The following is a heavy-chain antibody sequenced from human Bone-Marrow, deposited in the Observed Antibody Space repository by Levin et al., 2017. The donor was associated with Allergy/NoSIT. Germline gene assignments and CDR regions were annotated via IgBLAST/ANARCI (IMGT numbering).Heavy chain of an antibody. CDR1: RGSISSADYS. CDR3: ARATSSYYYYGLDV. Sequence: PSETLSLTCTVSRGSISSADYSWSWIRQPPGKALEWIGYIYKSGRTSYNPALERRVTISVDTSKNQFPLKLSSVTAADTAVYDCARATSSYYYYGLDVWGQGTTVTVSS. D-gene: IGHD6-6*01. J-gene: IGHJ6*02. V-gene: IGHV4-30-4*01. CDR2: IYKSGRT.